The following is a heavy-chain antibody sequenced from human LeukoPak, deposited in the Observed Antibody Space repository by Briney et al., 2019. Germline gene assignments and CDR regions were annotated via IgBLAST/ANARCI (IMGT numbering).Heavy chain of an antibody. J-gene: IGHJ4*02. D-gene: IGHD5-24*01. V-gene: IGHV3-11*04. CDR2: ISSSGSTI. Sequence: GGSLRLSCAASGFTFSDYYMSWILQAPGKGLEWLSYISSSGSTIYYADSVKGRLTISRDNAKNSLYLQMNSLRAEDTAVYYCARDPTLREMARNFDYWGQGTLVTVSS. CDR3: ARDPTLREMARNFDY. CDR1: GFTFSDYY.